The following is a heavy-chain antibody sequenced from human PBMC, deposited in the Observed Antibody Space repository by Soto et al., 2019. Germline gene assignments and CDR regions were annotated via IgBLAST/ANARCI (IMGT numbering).Heavy chain of an antibody. CDR1: GGSFSGYY. CDR2: INHSGST. J-gene: IGHJ6*03. V-gene: IGHV4-34*01. CDR3: ARGGENVGSGSYRNYYSYMDV. D-gene: IGHD3-10*01. Sequence: SETLSLTCAVYGGSFSGYYWSWIRQPPGKGLECIGEINHSGSTNYNPSLKSRVTISVDTSKNQFSLKLSSVTAADTAVYYCARGGENVGSGSYRNYYSYMDVGGKGTTVTVS.